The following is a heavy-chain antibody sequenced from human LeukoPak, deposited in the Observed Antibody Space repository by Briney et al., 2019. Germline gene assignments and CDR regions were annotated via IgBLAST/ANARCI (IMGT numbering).Heavy chain of an antibody. J-gene: IGHJ4*02. D-gene: IGHD3-22*01. CDR3: AILPGYYYDSSGPQY. CDR2: INPSGGST. CDR1: GYTFTSYY. V-gene: IGHV1-46*01. Sequence: ASVKVSCKTSGYTFTSYYIHWVRQAPGQGLEWMGIINPSGGSTSYAQKFQGRVTMTTDTSTSTAYMELRSLRSDDTAVYYCAILPGYYYDSSGPQYWGQGTLVTVSS.